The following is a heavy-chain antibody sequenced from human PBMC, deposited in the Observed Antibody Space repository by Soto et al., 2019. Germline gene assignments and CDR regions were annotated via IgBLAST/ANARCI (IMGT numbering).Heavy chain of an antibody. CDR3: ARDQGYVGFDY. CDR2: LNSDGSST. Sequence: EVQLVESGGGLVQPGGSLRLSCAASGFTFSRYWLHWVRQVPGKGLVWVSRLNSDGSSTNYADSVKGRFTISRDNAKNTLYLQMSSLRVEDTAVYYCARDQGYVGFDYWGQGNLVTVSS. J-gene: IGHJ4*02. V-gene: IGHV3-74*01. CDR1: GFTFSRYW. D-gene: IGHD5-12*01.